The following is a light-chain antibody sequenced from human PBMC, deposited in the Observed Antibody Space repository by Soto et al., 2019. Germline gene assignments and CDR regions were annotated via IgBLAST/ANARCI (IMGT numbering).Light chain of an antibody. V-gene: IGKV2-24*01. CDR3: MQATHVPRT. CDR2: EIS. Sequence: DVVMTQTPFTSPVTLGQPASISCRSSQSLVHSDGHSYLSWLQQRPGQPPRLLIYEISKRFSGGPDRFSGSGAGTDFTLKISRVEAEDDGVYYCMQATHVPRTFGQGTKVEIK. CDR1: QSLVHSDGHSY. J-gene: IGKJ1*01.